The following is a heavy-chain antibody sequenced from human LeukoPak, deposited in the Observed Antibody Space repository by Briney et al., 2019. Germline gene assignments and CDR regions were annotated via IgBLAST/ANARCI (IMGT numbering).Heavy chain of an antibody. D-gene: IGHD1-26*01. CDR2: ISAYNGNT. J-gene: IGHJ3*02. Sequence: ASVKVSCKASGYTFTSYGISWVRQAPGQGLEWMGWISAYNGNTNYAQKLQGRVTMTTDTSTSTAYMELRSLRSDDTAVYYCARDPIVGATTIDAFDIWGQGTMVTVSS. CDR1: GYTFTSYG. V-gene: IGHV1-18*01. CDR3: ARDPIVGATTIDAFDI.